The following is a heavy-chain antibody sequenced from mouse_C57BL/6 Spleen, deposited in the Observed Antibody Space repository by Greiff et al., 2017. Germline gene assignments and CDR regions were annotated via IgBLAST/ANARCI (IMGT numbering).Heavy chain of an antibody. Sequence: EVMLVESGGGLVKPGGSLKLSCAASGFTFSDYGMHWVRQAPEKGLEWVAYISSGSSTIYYADTVKGRFTISRDNAKNTLFLQMTSLRSEDTAMYYCARGGRQLRPYYFDYWGQGTTLTVSS. J-gene: IGHJ2*01. CDR1: GFTFSDYG. V-gene: IGHV5-17*01. D-gene: IGHD3-2*02. CDR2: ISSGSSTI. CDR3: ARGGRQLRPYYFDY.